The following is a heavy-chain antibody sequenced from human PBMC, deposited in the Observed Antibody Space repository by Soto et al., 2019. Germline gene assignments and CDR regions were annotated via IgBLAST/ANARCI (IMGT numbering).Heavy chain of an antibody. Sequence: PSETLSLTCTVSGGSISSYYWSWIRQPPGKGLEWIGYIYYSGSTYYNPSLKSRVTISVDTSKNQFSLKLSSVTAADTAVYYCARDVPNRGYFDYWGQGTLVTVSS. J-gene: IGHJ4*02. CDR3: ARDVPNRGYFDY. V-gene: IGHV4-59*12. CDR2: IYYSGST. D-gene: IGHD2-2*01. CDR1: GGSISSYY.